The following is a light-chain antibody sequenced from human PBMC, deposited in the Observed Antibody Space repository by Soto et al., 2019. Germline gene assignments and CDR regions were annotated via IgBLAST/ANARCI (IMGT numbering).Light chain of an antibody. V-gene: IGKV3-20*01. J-gene: IGKJ3*01. CDR1: RSVSSSS. CDR3: QQAGTSPFS. Sequence: ENVLTQSPGTLSLSPGERATLSCRASRSVSSSSLAWFQQKPVQAPTLLIYDASSRTPGIPDRFSGSGCGTDFTLTISILAPEDFAMYSWQQAGTSPFSLGPRTKVHIK. CDR2: DAS.